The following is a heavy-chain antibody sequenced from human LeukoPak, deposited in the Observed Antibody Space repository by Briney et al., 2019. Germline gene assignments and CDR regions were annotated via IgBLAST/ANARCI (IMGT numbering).Heavy chain of an antibody. Sequence: PGGSLRLSCAASGFTFTYAWMSWVRQAPGKGLEWVGHIRSNTDGGTTDSAAPVKGRFTNSRDYSKTTLYLQMNSLKTEDTAVYYCTTATVVAPTTYWGQGTLVTVSS. CDR2: IRSNTDGGTT. J-gene: IGHJ4*02. D-gene: IGHD4-23*01. CDR1: GFTFTYAW. V-gene: IGHV3-15*01. CDR3: TTATVVAPTTY.